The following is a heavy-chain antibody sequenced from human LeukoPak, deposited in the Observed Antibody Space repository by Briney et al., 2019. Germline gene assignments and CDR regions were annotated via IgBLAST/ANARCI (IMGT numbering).Heavy chain of an antibody. Sequence: PGGSLRLSCEASGFTFTTYSMTWVRQAPGKGLEWVGRIKSKTDGGTTDYAAPVKGRFTISRDDSKNTLYLQMNSLKTEDTAVYYCTTGQLSSWYPTYFDYWGQGTLVTVSS. V-gene: IGHV3-15*01. CDR1: GFTFTTYS. CDR2: IKSKTDGGTT. D-gene: IGHD6-13*01. CDR3: TTGQLSSWYPTYFDY. J-gene: IGHJ4*02.